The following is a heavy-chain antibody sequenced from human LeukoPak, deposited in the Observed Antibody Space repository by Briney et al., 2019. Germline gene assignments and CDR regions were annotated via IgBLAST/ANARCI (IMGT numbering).Heavy chain of an antibody. CDR1: GFTVSSNY. CDR2: SYSGGST. D-gene: IGHD1-14*01. Sequence: GSLRFSCAASGFTVSSNYMSWVRQAPGKGLEWVSVSYSGGSTYYADSVKGRFTISRHNSKNTLYLQMNSLRAEDTAVYYCARLNRGGYWGQGTLVTVSS. CDR3: ARLNRGGY. J-gene: IGHJ4*02. V-gene: IGHV3-53*04.